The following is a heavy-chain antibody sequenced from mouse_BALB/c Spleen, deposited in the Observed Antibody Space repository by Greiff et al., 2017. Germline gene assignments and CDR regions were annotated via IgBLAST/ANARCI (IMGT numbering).Heavy chain of an antibody. Sequence: VQGVESGPGLVAPSQSLSITCTVSGFSLTGYGVNWVRQPPGKGLEWLGMIWGDGSTDYNSALKSRLSISKDNSKSQVFLKMNSLQTDDTARYYGARDRGNDSFAYWGQGTLVTVSA. D-gene: IGHD2-2*01. CDR1: GFSLTGYG. V-gene: IGHV2-6-7*01. CDR3: ARDRGNDSFAY. J-gene: IGHJ3*01. CDR2: IWGDGST.